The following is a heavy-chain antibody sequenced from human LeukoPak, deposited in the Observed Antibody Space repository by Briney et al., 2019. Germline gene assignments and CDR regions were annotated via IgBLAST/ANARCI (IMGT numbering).Heavy chain of an antibody. V-gene: IGHV3-23*01. CDR2: ISGSRGST. J-gene: IGHJ4*02. CDR1: GLTFSSYA. D-gene: IGHD3-22*01. CDR3: AKVIAYSFYYESSGLPDY. Sequence: PGGSLRPSCAASGLTFSSYAMSWVRQAPGKGLEWVSAISGSRGSTYYADSVKGRFTISRDNSKNTLYLQMNSLRAEDTAVYHCAKVIAYSFYYESSGLPDYWGQGTLVTVSS.